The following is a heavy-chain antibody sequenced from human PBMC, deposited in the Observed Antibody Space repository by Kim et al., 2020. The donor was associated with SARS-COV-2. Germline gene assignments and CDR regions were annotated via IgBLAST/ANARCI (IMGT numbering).Heavy chain of an antibody. D-gene: IGHD2-2*01. CDR3: ARIVVPAAIWFDP. CDR2: IIPIFGTA. Sequence: SVKVSCKASGGTFSSYAISWVRQAPGQGLEWMGGIIPIFGTANYAQKFQGRVTITADESTSTAYMELSSLRSEDTAVYYCARIVVPAAIWFDPWGQGTLVTVSS. CDR1: GGTFSSYA. V-gene: IGHV1-69*13. J-gene: IGHJ5*02.